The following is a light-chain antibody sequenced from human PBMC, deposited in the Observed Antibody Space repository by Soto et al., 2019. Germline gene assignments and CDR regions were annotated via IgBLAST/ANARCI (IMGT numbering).Light chain of an antibody. V-gene: IGKV1-9*01. CDR2: VAS. Sequence: DIPLTQSPSFLSASVGDRVTITCRASQGISSYLAWYQQKPGEAPKLLIYVASTLQSGVPSRFSGSGSGTEFTLTISSLQPEDFATYFCQQLNGYPITFGGGTKVAIK. CDR1: QGISSY. CDR3: QQLNGYPIT. J-gene: IGKJ4*01.